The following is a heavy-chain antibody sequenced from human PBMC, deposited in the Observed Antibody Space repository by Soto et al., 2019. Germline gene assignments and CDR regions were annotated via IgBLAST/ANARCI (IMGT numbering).Heavy chain of an antibody. D-gene: IGHD3-16*01. CDR3: ARDDAYNPGGLGY. V-gene: IGHV1-69*08. Sequence: QVQLVQSGAEVKKPGSSVKVSCKASGGTFSSYTISWVRQAPGQGVEWMGRIIPILGIANYAQKFQLRVTITADKSTSTAYMELNSLRSDDTAVYYCARDDAYNPGGLGYWGQGTLVTVFS. CDR2: IIPILGIA. CDR1: GGTFSSYT. J-gene: IGHJ4*02.